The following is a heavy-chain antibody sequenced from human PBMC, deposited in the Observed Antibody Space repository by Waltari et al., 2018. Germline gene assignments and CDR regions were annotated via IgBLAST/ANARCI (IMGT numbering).Heavy chain of an antibody. D-gene: IGHD4-17*01. CDR3: AREGNVGDPTVTIDY. J-gene: IGHJ4*02. V-gene: IGHV4-30-2*01. CDR1: GGSISSGGYY. CDR2: IYHSGST. Sequence: QVQLQESGPGLVKPSQTLSLTCTVSGGSISSGGYYWSWIRQTPGKGLEWIGYIYHSGSTYYNPSLKSRVTISVDRSKNQFSLKLSSVTAADTAVYYCAREGNVGDPTVTIDYWGQGTLVTVSS.